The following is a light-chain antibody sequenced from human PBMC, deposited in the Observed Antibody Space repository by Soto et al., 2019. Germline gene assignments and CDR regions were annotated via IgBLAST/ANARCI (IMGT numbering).Light chain of an antibody. CDR3: QQRSNWPPT. Sequence: EIVLTQSPATMSLSPGERATLSCRASQSVTSYLAWYQQKPGQDPRLLIYDASNRATGIPARFSGSRSGTVFTLTIRSLEPEDFEVYYCQQRSNWPPTFGQRTKVEIK. J-gene: IGKJ1*01. V-gene: IGKV3-11*01. CDR1: QSVTSY. CDR2: DAS.